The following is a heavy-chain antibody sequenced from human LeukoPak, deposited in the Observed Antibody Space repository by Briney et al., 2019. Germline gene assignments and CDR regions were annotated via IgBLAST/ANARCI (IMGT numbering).Heavy chain of an antibody. CDR2: ISAYNGNT. V-gene: IGHV1-18*01. CDR1: GYIFTSYG. Sequence: ASVKVCCKASGYIFTSYGISRGRQAPGPGLEWMGWISAYNGNTNSAPTLPGRVTMTTDTSTRTAYMELRSLRSDESAVYYCARGPPYYYGSGEVWDNWFDPWGQGTPVTASS. J-gene: IGHJ5*02. CDR3: ARGPPYYYGSGEVWDNWFDP. D-gene: IGHD3-10*01.